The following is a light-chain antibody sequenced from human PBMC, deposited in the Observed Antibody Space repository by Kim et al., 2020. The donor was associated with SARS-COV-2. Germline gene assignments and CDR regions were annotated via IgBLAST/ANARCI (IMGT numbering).Light chain of an antibody. CDR2: GAS. Sequence: VSPRKSATLSSRAGQSISSNLACYQQKPGQAPRLLIYGASTRATGIPARFSGRGSGTEFTLTISSLRSEDFAVYYCQQYNNWPQTFGQGTKVDIK. CDR3: QQYNNWPQT. V-gene: IGKV3-15*01. J-gene: IGKJ1*01. CDR1: QSISSN.